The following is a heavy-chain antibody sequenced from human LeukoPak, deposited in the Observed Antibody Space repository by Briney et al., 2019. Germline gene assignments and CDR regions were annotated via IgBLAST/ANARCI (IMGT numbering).Heavy chain of an antibody. CDR2: ISYDGSNK. CDR1: GFTFSSYA. CDR3: ARDSLLNGGNY. J-gene: IGHJ4*02. Sequence: GRSLRLSCAASGFTFSSYAMHWVRQAPGKGLEWVAVISYDGSNKYYADSVKGRFTISRDNSKNTLYLQMNSLRAEDTAVYYCARDSLLNGGNYWGQGTLVTVSS. V-gene: IGHV3-30-3*01. D-gene: IGHD3-16*01.